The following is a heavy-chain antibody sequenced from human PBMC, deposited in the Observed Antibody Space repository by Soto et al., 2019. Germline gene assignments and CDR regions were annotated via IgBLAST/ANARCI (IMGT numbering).Heavy chain of an antibody. D-gene: IGHD3-10*01. CDR1: GFTFSSYW. Sequence: GGSLRLSCAASGFTFSSYWMHWVRQAPGKGLVWVSRINSDGSSTSYADSVKGRFTISRDNAKNTLYLQMNSLRAEDTAVYYSARDRALLWFGAKDTEYYYYYYGMDVWGQGTTVTVSS. V-gene: IGHV3-74*01. CDR2: INSDGSST. CDR3: ARDRALLWFGAKDTEYYYYYYGMDV. J-gene: IGHJ6*02.